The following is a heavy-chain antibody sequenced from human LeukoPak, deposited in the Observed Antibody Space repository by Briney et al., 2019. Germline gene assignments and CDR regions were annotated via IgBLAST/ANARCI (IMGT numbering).Heavy chain of an antibody. J-gene: IGHJ5*02. V-gene: IGHV3-11*01. D-gene: IGHD5-18*01. CDR2: ISSSGSTI. CDR3: ARDKGHGGQLWCRDP. Sequence: PGGSLRLSCAASGFTFSDYYMSWIRQAPGKGLEWVSYISSSGSTIYYADSVKGRFTISRDNAKNSLYLQMNSLRAEDTAVYYCARDKGHGGQLWCRDPWGKETLSPSPQ. CDR1: GFTFSDYY.